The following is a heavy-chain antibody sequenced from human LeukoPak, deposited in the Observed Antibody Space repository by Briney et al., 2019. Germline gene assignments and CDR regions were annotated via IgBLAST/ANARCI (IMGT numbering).Heavy chain of an antibody. CDR3: ARARWSYYDFWSGYSNKYYFDY. Sequence: RPGGSLRLSCAASGFTLDDYGMSWVRQAPGKGLAWVSGINWNGGSTGYADSVKGRFTISRDNAKNSLYLQMNSLRAEDTALYYCARARWSYYDFWSGYSNKYYFDYWGQGTLVTVSS. D-gene: IGHD3-3*01. CDR1: GFTLDDYG. J-gene: IGHJ4*02. CDR2: INWNGGST. V-gene: IGHV3-20*04.